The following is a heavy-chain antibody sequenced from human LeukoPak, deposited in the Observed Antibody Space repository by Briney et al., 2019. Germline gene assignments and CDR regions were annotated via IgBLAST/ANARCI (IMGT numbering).Heavy chain of an antibody. CDR1: GGSISSGSYF. Sequence: LSETLSLTCTVSGGSISSGSYFWSWLRQPAGKGLEWIGRIYTSGTTNYNPSLKSRVTMSIDTSKNQFSLKLSSVTAADTAVYYCARGQKYTSGYTVTELGSRYFDYWGQGALVTVSS. CDR2: IYTSGTT. J-gene: IGHJ4*02. D-gene: IGHD5-18*01. V-gene: IGHV4-61*02. CDR3: ARGQKYTSGYTVTELGSRYFDY.